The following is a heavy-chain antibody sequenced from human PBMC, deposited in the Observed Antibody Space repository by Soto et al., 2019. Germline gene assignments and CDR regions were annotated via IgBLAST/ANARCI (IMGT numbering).Heavy chain of an antibody. V-gene: IGHV3-30*18. Sequence: QVHLVESGGGVVQPGRSLRLSCAASGFTFSNYGMHWVRQAPGKGLEGVAVISYDGSKKYYPDSVEGRFTISRDNSKNTLILQMNSLRVEETAVFYCAKAVRSIPAAGDYFDSSGQGTLVTVSS. J-gene: IGHJ4*02. D-gene: IGHD6-13*01. CDR3: AKAVRSIPAAGDYFDS. CDR1: GFTFSNYG. CDR2: ISYDGSKK.